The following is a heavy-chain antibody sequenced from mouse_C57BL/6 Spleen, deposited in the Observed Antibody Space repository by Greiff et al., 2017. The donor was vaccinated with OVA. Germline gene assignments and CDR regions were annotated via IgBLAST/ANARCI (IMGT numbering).Heavy chain of an antibody. D-gene: IGHD2-5*01. CDR2: IWRGGST. Sequence: QVQLKESGPGLVQPSQSLSITCTVSGFSLTSYGVHWVRQSPGKGLEWLGVIWRGGSTDYNAAFMSRLSITKDNSKSQVFFKMNSLQADDTAIYYCAKNVYSNYDAMDYWGQGTSVTVSS. CDR3: AKNVYSNYDAMDY. CDR1: GFSLTSYG. J-gene: IGHJ4*01. V-gene: IGHV2-5*01.